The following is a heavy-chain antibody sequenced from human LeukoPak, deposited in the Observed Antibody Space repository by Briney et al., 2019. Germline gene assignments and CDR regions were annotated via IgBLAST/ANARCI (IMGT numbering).Heavy chain of an antibody. J-gene: IGHJ4*02. CDR2: IYRTGNT. Sequence: PSGTLSLTCAVSGGSINSSNWWSWVRPPPGKGLEWIGEIYRTGNTNYNPSLKSRVTISVDKSKNQFSLKLSSVTAADTAVYYCARAIHREYPFDFWGQGTLVTVSS. CDR3: ARAIHREYPFDF. V-gene: IGHV4-4*02. D-gene: IGHD2/OR15-2a*01. CDR1: GGSINSSNW.